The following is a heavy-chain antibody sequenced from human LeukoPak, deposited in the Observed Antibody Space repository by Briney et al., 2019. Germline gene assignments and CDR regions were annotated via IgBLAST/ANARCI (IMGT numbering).Heavy chain of an antibody. D-gene: IGHD3-10*01. CDR3: ASVRFDHGSGSYRDY. CDR1: GFTFSSYW. CDR2: IKQDGSEK. V-gene: IGHV3-7*01. Sequence: GGSLRLSCAASGFTFSSYWMSWFRQAPGKGREWVANIKQDGSEKYYVDSVKGRFTSSRDNANNSLYLQMNSLRAEGTAVYYCASVRFDHGSGSYRDYWGQGTLVTVSS. J-gene: IGHJ4*02.